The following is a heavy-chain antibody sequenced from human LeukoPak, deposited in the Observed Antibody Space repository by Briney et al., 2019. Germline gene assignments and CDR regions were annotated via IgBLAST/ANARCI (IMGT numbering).Heavy chain of an antibody. J-gene: IGHJ3*02. CDR1: VYTFTSYG. Sequence: GPSVKVSCKSSVYTFTSYGISCVRQAPGQGLEWMGWISAYNGNTNYAQKLQGRVTMTTDTSTSTAYMELRSLRSDDTAVYYCARGVERSDAFDIWGQGTMVTVSS. CDR3: ARGVERSDAFDI. D-gene: IGHD1-1*01. CDR2: ISAYNGNT. V-gene: IGHV1-18*01.